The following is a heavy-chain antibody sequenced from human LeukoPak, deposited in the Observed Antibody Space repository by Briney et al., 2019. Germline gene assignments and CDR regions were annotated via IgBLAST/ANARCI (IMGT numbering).Heavy chain of an antibody. Sequence: SGTLSLTCGVSGGSISGTNWWSWVRQPPGQGLEWIGEISLRGLTNYNPSLRSRLTISLDTSKNQFSLKLTSVTAADTAVYYCSRAGTGFNIPGAYWGQGTLVTVSS. J-gene: IGHJ4*02. D-gene: IGHD1-14*01. CDR3: SRAGTGFNIPGAY. V-gene: IGHV4-4*02. CDR2: ISLRGLT. CDR1: GGSISGTNW.